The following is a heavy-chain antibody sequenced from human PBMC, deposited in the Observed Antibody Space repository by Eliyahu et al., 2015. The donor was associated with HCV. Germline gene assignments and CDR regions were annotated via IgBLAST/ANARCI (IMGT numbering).Heavy chain of an antibody. V-gene: IGHV1-3*01. CDR3: ARDAWEWNAGSYNWFDP. CDR1: GYSFXNYA. CDR2: INAGNGDT. J-gene: IGHJ5*02. Sequence: QVHLVQSAAEVKNPGASVKVSCKASGYSFXNYAMHWVRQAPGQRLEWMGWINAGNGDTKYAQNFQDRVTITWDTSATTVYMELSSLRSEDTAVYYCARDAWEWNAGSYNWFDPWGQGTLVTVSS. D-gene: IGHD1-1*01.